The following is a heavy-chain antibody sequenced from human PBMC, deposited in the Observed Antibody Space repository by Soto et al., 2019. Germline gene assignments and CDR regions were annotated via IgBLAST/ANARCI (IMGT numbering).Heavy chain of an antibody. CDR1: GFTFSTYG. Sequence: PGGSLRLSCAASGFTFSTYGIYWVRQAPGKGLEWVAFISFDEVYKYYGDSVKGRFTISRDNSKNTLSLQMNSLRPEDTAVYYCAKDPRRNSWTQYAFDMWGHGTMVTVSS. CDR3: AKDPRRNSWTQYAFDM. J-gene: IGHJ3*02. D-gene: IGHD3-3*01. CDR2: ISFDEVYK. V-gene: IGHV3-30*18.